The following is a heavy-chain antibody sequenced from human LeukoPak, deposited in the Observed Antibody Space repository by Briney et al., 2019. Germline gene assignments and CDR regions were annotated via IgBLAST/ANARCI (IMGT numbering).Heavy chain of an antibody. CDR3: ARLVVVAATGYYYGMDV. CDR1: GGSISSGSYY. Sequence: SQTLSLTCTVSGGSISSGSYYWGWLRQPGGRGLEWIGRIYSSGSTNYNPSLKSRVTISVDTSKNQFSLKLSSVTAADTAVYYCARLVVVAATGYYYGMDVWGQGTTVTVSS. CDR2: IYSSGST. J-gene: IGHJ6*02. D-gene: IGHD2-15*01. V-gene: IGHV4-61*02.